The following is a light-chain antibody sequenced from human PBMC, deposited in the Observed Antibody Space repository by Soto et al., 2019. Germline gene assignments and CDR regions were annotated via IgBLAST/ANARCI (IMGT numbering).Light chain of an antibody. J-gene: IGKJ1*01. Sequence: DIQLTQSPSFLSASVGDRLTITCRASQSIGDVLAWYQQKPGKAPKLLIYRASYLETGVPSRFSGSGSGTEFTLTISSLQRDDLATYYCQHYYNYRTFGPGTKVEIK. CDR3: QHYYNYRT. V-gene: IGKV1-5*03. CDR2: RAS. CDR1: QSIGDV.